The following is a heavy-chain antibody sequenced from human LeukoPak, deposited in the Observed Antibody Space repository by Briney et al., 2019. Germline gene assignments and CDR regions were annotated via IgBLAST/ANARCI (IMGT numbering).Heavy chain of an antibody. CDR3: ARAAYSSTWYSRYFDL. V-gene: IGHV3-13*01. J-gene: IGHJ2*01. CDR1: GFTFSNYD. Sequence: AGGSLRLSCAASGFTFSNYDMHWVRQATGKGLEWVSGIGTAGEIYYPGSVKGRFTISRENAKNSLYLQMNSLRAGDTAVYYCARAAYSSTWYSRYFDLWGRGTLVTVSS. CDR2: IGTAGEI. D-gene: IGHD6-13*01.